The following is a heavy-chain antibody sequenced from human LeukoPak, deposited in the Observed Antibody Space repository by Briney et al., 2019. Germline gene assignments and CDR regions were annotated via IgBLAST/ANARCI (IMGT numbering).Heavy chain of an antibody. V-gene: IGHV3-53*01. CDR3: ARDGSGGYRNRGVFDI. CDR2: LYSGGRT. Sequence: GGSLRLSCAASGFTVSNNYINWVRQAPGKGLEWVSVLYSGGRTYYAESVQGQVTISSDNSKNTLYLQMNNLRAEDTAVYYCARDGSGGYRNRGVFDIWGQGTMVTVSS. J-gene: IGHJ3*02. D-gene: IGHD5-18*01. CDR1: GFTVSNNY.